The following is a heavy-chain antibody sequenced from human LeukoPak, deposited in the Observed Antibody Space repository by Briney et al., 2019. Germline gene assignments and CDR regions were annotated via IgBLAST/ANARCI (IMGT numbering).Heavy chain of an antibody. CDR3: ARDYVWGSYRYTRYFDY. CDR1: GFTVDPYS. V-gene: IGHV4-34*01. D-gene: IGHD3-16*02. CDR2: INHSGST. Sequence: GSLRLSCVASGFTVDPYSMNWVRQPPGKGLEWIGEINHSGSTNYNPSLKSRVTISVDTSKNQFSLKLSSVTAADTAVYYCARDYVWGSYRYTRYFDYWGQGTLVTVSS. J-gene: IGHJ4*02.